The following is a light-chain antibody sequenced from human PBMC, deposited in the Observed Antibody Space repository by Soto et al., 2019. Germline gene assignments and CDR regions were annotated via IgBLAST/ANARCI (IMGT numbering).Light chain of an antibody. CDR1: QSVSSN. CDR2: ATS. Sequence: EIVMTQSPATLSVSPGERATLSCRASQSVSSNLAWYQQKPGQPPRLLIYATSTRATDIPARFSGSGSGTEFTLTISSLQSDDVALYYCQQYNSWPPWAFGQGTKVEI. J-gene: IGKJ1*01. V-gene: IGKV3-15*01. CDR3: QQYNSWPPWA.